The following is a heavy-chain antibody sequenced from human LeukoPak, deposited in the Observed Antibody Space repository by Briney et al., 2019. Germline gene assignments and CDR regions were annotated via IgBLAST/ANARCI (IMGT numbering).Heavy chain of an antibody. D-gene: IGHD3-22*01. J-gene: IGHJ3*02. Sequence: SETLSLTCVVSGDSFSSHYGTWIRQSPGKGLEWIGYISYIGSTNYNPSLKSRVTMSVDASKNHFSLKLTSVTAADTAVYYCARQAYDTGYDAFDIWGQGTMVTVSS. CDR1: GDSFSSHY. V-gene: IGHV4-59*11. CDR3: ARQAYDTGYDAFDI. CDR2: ISYIGST.